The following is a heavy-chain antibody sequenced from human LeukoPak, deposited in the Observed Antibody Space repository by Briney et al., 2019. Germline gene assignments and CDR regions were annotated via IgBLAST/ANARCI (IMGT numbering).Heavy chain of an antibody. CDR1: GYTFTGYY. D-gene: IGHD3-9*01. V-gene: IGHV1-2*02. CDR2: INPNSGGT. Sequence: ASVKVSCKASGYTFTGYYMHWVRQAPGLGLEWMGWINPNSGGTNYAQKFQGRVTMTRDTSISTAYMELSRLRSDDTAVYYCARGRLQYFDWHRVDYWGQGTLVTVSS. CDR3: ARGRLQYFDWHRVDY. J-gene: IGHJ4*02.